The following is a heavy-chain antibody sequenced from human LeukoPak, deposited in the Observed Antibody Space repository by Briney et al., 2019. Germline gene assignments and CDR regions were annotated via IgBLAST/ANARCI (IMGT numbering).Heavy chain of an antibody. CDR3: ARHRGELLHRWFDP. CDR1: GGSISSYY. J-gene: IGHJ5*02. CDR2: IYYSGST. D-gene: IGHD1-26*01. V-gene: IGHV4-59*08. Sequence: SETLSLTCTVSGGSISSYYWSWIRQPPGEGLEWIGYIYYSGSTNYNPSLKSRVTISVDTSKNQFSLKLSSVTAADTAVYYCARHRGELLHRWFDPWGQGTLVTVSS.